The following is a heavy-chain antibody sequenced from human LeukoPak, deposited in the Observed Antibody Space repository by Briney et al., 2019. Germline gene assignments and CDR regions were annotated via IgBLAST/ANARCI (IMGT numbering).Heavy chain of an antibody. V-gene: IGHV3-49*04. CDR3: SPTYYDHVWAFDI. CDR1: GFTFSSYS. CDR2: IRSKAYGGTT. J-gene: IGHJ3*02. Sequence: PGGSLRLSCAASGFTFSSYSMSWVRQAPGKGLEWVGFIRSKAYGGTTEYAASVKGRFTISRDDSKSIAYLQMNSLKTEDTAVYYCSPTYYDHVWAFDIWGQGTMVTVSS. D-gene: IGHD3-16*01.